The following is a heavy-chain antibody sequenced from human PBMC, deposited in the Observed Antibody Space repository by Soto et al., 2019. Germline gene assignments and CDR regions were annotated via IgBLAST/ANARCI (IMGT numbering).Heavy chain of an antibody. D-gene: IGHD2-2*01. V-gene: IGHV1-2*04. CDR2: INPNSGGT. J-gene: IGHJ3*02. CDR1: GYTFTGYY. CDR3: ARENRYCSSTSCPTSNDAFDI. Sequence: ASVKVSCKASGYTFTGYYMHWVRQAPGQGLEWMGWINPNSGGTNYAQKIQGWVTMTRDTSISTAYMELSRLRSDDTAVYYCARENRYCSSTSCPTSNDAFDIWGQGTIVTVSS.